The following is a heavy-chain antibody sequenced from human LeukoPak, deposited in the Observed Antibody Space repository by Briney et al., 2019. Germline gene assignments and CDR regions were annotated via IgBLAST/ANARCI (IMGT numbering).Heavy chain of an antibody. Sequence: ASVKVSCKASGYTFTSYYMHWVRQAPGQGLEWMGIINPSGGSTSYAQKFQGRVTMTRDMSTSTVYMELSSLRSEDTAVYYCARKERRGYDSSGYYYVWGQGTLVTVSS. D-gene: IGHD3-22*01. J-gene: IGHJ4*02. CDR3: ARKERRGYDSSGYYYV. V-gene: IGHV1-46*01. CDR2: INPSGGST. CDR1: GYTFTSYY.